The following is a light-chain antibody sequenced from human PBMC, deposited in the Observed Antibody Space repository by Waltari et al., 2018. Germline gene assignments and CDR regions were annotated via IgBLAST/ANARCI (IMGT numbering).Light chain of an antibody. CDR2: GNN. CDR3: QSYDRSLSVV. CDR1: GSNIGAGYD. J-gene: IGLJ2*01. Sequence: QSALTQPPSVSGAPGQRVTISCPGSGSNIGAGYDVHWYQQFPGTVPKLLLSGNNNRPSGVPYRFSASKTGTSASLAITGLQAEDEADYYCQSYDRSLSVVFGGGTKLTVL. V-gene: IGLV1-40*01.